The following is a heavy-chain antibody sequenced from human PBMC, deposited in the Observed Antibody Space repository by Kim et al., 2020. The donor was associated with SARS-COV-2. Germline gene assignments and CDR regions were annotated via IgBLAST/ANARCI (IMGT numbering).Heavy chain of an antibody. CDR3: ARDIVVVPADYYYYGMDV. Sequence: ASVKVSCKASGYTFTGYYMHWVRQAPGQGLEWMGRINPNSGGTNYAQKFQGRVTMTRDTSISTAYMELSRLRSDDTAVYYCARDIVVVPADYYYYGMDVWGQGTTVTVSS. V-gene: IGHV1-2*06. CDR1: GYTFTGYY. J-gene: IGHJ6*02. D-gene: IGHD2-2*01. CDR2: INPNSGGT.